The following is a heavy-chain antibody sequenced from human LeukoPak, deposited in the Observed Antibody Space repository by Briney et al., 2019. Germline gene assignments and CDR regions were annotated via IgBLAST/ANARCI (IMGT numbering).Heavy chain of an antibody. CDR3: ARRMRQLGDYYYYYYMDV. Sequence: GESLKISCKGSGYSFTSYWIGWVRQMPGKGLGWMGIIYPGDSDTRYSPSFQGQVTISADKSISTAYLQWSSLKASDTAMYYCARRMRQLGDYYYYYYMDVWGKGTTVTVSS. CDR1: GYSFTSYW. D-gene: IGHD6-6*01. CDR2: IYPGDSDT. V-gene: IGHV5-51*01. J-gene: IGHJ6*03.